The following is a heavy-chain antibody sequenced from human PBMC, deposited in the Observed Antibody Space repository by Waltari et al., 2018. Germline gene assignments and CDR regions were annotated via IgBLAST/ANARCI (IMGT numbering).Heavy chain of an antibody. J-gene: IGHJ4*02. CDR2: IRHTGIT. D-gene: IGHD1-20*01. V-gene: IGHV4-59*08. Sequence: QVQLQESGPGLVKPSETLSLTCSVSGCYIYNYFWNWIRQPPGKGLEWIGYIRHTGITKSNPSLNSRVTMAVDTSKSQISLRLTSVSATDTAVYFCARWDSPGRYFGDWGQGTPVTVSS. CDR1: GCYIYNYF. CDR3: ARWDSPGRYFGD.